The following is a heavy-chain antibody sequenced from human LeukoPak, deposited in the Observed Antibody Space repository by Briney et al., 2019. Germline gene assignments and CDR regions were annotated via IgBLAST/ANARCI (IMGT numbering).Heavy chain of an antibody. J-gene: IGHJ4*02. D-gene: IGHD2-15*01. V-gene: IGHV3-30-3*01. CDR2: ISYVGSNK. Sequence: PGRSLRLSCAASGFTFSSYAMHWVRQAPGKWLEWVAVISYVGSNKYYADSVKGRFTISRDNSKNTLYLQMNSLRAEDTAVYYCARGLGYCSGGSCYSHFAFDYWGQGTLVTVSS. CDR1: GFTFSSYA. CDR3: ARGLGYCSGGSCYSHFAFDY.